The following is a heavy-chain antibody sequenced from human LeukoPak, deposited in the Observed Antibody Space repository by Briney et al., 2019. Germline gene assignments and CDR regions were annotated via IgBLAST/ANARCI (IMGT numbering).Heavy chain of an antibody. Sequence: ASVKVSCKASGYTFTGYYMHWVRQAPGQGREGMGWINPNSGGTNYAQKFQGRVTMTRDRSIRKAYMELSRLRSDDTAVYYCARAVVPAAITRLDYWGQGTLVTVSS. V-gene: IGHV1-2*02. CDR3: ARAVVPAAITRLDY. CDR2: INPNSGGT. CDR1: GYTFTGYY. D-gene: IGHD2-2*01. J-gene: IGHJ4*02.